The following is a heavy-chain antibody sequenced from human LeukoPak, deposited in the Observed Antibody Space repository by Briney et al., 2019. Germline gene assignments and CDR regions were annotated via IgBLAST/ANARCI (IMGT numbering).Heavy chain of an antibody. J-gene: IGHJ4*02. V-gene: IGHV7-4-1*02. CDR3: ARGPQHIPMVLFGDY. Sequence: ASVKVSCEASGYTFTSYAMNWVRQAPGQGLEWMGWINTNTGNPTYAQGFTGRFVFSLDTSVSTEYLQISSLKAEDTAVYYCARGPQHIPMVLFGDYWGQGTLVTVSS. CDR2: INTNTGNP. D-gene: IGHD3-10*01. CDR1: GYTFTSYA.